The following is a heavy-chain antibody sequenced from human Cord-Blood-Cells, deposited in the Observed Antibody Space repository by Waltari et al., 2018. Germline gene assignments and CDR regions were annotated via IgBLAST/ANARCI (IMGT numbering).Heavy chain of an antibody. D-gene: IGHD3-9*01. CDR3: ARRRYFDWLLFDY. V-gene: IGHV4-34*01. J-gene: IGHJ4*02. CDR2: INHSGST. Sequence: QVQLQQWGAGLLKPSETLSLTCAVYGGSFSGYYWSWIRQPPGKGLEWIGKINHSGSTNYNPSLKSRVTISVDTSKNQFSLKLSSVTAADTAVYYCARRRYFDWLLFDYWGQGTLVTVSS. CDR1: GGSFSGYY.